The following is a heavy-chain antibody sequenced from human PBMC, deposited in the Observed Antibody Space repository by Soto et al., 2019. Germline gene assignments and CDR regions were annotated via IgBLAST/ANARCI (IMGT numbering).Heavy chain of an antibody. V-gene: IGHV4-59*01. Sequence: LSLTCTVSGGSISSYYWSWIRQPPGKGLEWIGYIYYSGSTNYNPSLKSRVTISVDTSKNQFSLKLSSVTAADTAVYYCASEYITIFGVVMDVWGQGTTVTVSS. CDR1: GGSISSYY. J-gene: IGHJ6*02. D-gene: IGHD3-3*01. CDR3: ASEYITIFGVVMDV. CDR2: IYYSGST.